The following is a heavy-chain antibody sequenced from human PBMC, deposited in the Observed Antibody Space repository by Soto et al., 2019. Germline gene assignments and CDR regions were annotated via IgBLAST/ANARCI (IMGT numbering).Heavy chain of an antibody. V-gene: IGHV3-15*01. CDR3: TTAGIEYGSGSYQQSDY. J-gene: IGHJ4*02. CDR1: GFTFSNAW. D-gene: IGHD3-10*01. Sequence: GGSLRLSCAASGFTFSNAWMSWVRQAPGKGLEWVGRIKSKTDGGTTDYAAPVKGRFTISRDDSKNTLYLQMNSLKTEDTAVYYCTTAGIEYGSGSYQQSDYWGQGTLVTVSS. CDR2: IKSKTDGGTT.